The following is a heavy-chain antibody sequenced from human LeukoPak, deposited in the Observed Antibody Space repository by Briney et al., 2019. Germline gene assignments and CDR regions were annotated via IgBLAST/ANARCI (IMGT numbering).Heavy chain of an antibody. CDR3: ARGAIAAAGNDY. J-gene: IGHJ4*02. Sequence: ASVKVSCKASGYTFSDYYMHWVRQAPGQGLEWMGGIIPIFGTANYAQKFQGRVTITADESTSTAYMELSSLRSEDTAVYYCARGAIAAAGNDYWGQGTLVTVSS. D-gene: IGHD6-13*01. CDR2: IIPIFGTA. CDR1: GYTFSDYY. V-gene: IGHV1-69*13.